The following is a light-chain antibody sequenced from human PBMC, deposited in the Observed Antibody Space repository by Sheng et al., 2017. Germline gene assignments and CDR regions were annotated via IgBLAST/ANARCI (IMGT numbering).Light chain of an antibody. CDR2: DNS. V-gene: IGLV1-40*01. CDR3: QSYDSSLSGPV. Sequence: QSVLTQPPSVSGAPGQRVTISCTGSSSNIGAGYDVHWYQQLPGTGPKLLIYDNSNRPSGVPDRFSGSKSGTSASLAITGLQADDEADYYCQSYDSSLSGPVFGGGTKLTVL. J-gene: IGLJ2*01. CDR1: SSNIGAGYD.